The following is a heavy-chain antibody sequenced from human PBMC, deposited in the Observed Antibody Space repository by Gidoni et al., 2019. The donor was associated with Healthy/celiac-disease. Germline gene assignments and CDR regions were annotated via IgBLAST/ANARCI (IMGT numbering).Heavy chain of an antibody. D-gene: IGHD3-16*02. CDR2: INHSGST. J-gene: IGHJ4*02. CDR3: ARALLRGSYRYTEEGGDY. Sequence: DGLAWIGEINHSGSTNYNPSLKSRVTISVDTSKNQFSLKLSSVTAADTAVYYCARALLRGSYRYTEEGGDYWGQGTLVTVSS. V-gene: IGHV4-34*01.